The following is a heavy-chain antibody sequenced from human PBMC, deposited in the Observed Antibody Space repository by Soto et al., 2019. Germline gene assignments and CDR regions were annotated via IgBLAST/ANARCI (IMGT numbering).Heavy chain of an antibody. J-gene: IGHJ6*02. Sequence: HPGGSLRLSCAASGFTFSSYAMSWVRQAPGKGLEWVSAISGSGGSTYYADSVKGRFTISRDNSKNTLYLQMNSLRAEDTAVYYCAKDDPYDFWSGYTKVYYYYGMDVWGQGTTVTVSS. CDR1: GFTFSSYA. V-gene: IGHV3-23*01. CDR3: AKDDPYDFWSGYTKVYYYYGMDV. D-gene: IGHD3-3*01. CDR2: ISGSGGST.